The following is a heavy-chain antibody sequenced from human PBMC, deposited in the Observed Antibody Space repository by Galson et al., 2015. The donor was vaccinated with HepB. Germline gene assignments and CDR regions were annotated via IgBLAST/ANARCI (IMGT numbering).Heavy chain of an antibody. J-gene: IGHJ4*02. CDR3: AKATGLRLPKLGPVYAVSQGYCSSTSCYTLDY. CDR2: ISGSGGST. CDR1: GFTFSSYA. D-gene: IGHD2-2*02. V-gene: IGHV3-23*01. Sequence: SLRLSCAASGFTFSSYAMSWVRQAPGKGLEWVSAISGSGGSTYYADSVKGRFTISRDNSKNTLYLQMNSLRAEDTAVYYCAKATGLRLPKLGPVYAVSQGYCSSTSCYTLDYWGQGTLVTVSS.